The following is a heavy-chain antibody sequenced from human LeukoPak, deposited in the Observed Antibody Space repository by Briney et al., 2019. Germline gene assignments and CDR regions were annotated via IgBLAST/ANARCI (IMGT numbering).Heavy chain of an antibody. J-gene: IGHJ4*02. CDR3: ARRVWGGKVTTRVFDY. V-gene: IGHV4-61*02. CDR1: GGSISSGSYY. Sequence: SETLSLTCTVSGGSISSGSYYWSWIRQPAGKGLEWIGRIYTSGSTNYNPSLKSRVTISVDTSKNQFSLKLSSVTAADTAVYYCARRVWGGKVTTRVFDYWGQGTLVTVSS. CDR2: IYTSGST. D-gene: IGHD4-17*01.